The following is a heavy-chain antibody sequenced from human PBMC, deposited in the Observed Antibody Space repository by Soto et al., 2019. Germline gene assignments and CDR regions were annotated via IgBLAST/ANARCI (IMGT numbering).Heavy chain of an antibody. D-gene: IGHD3-10*01. CDR1: GYTFTSYG. J-gene: IGHJ4*02. V-gene: IGHV1-18*01. CDR2: ISAHNGNT. Sequence: QVHLVQSGAEVKKPGASVKVSCKGSGYTFTSYGITWVRQAPGQGLEWMGWISAHNGNTDYAQRLQGTVTVNRDTSTSTAYMELRSLRSDDTAVYYCARGRYGEYWGQGALVTVSS. CDR3: ARGRYGEY.